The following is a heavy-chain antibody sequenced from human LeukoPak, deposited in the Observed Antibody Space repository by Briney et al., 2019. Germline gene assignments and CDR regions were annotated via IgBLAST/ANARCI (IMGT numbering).Heavy chain of an antibody. CDR2: IKQDGSAK. J-gene: IGHJ4*02. V-gene: IGHV3-7*01. CDR1: GFTFSRHW. D-gene: IGHD1-26*01. Sequence: PGGSLRLSCAASGFTFSRHWMYWVRQAPGKGLEWVANIKQDGSAKPYVDSVKGRFTISRDNAKNSLFLQMNSLRAEDTAVYYCVRDGVGAPPFDYWGQGVLVTVSS. CDR3: VRDGVGAPPFDY.